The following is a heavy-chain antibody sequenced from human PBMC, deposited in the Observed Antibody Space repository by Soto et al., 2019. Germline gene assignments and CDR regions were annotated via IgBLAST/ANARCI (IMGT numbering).Heavy chain of an antibody. CDR2: ISYDGSNK. D-gene: IGHD6-13*01. V-gene: IGHV3-30*18. CDR3: AKRDSSSDAYYYYGMDV. CDR1: GFTFSSYG. Sequence: GGSLRLSCAASGFTFSSYGMHWVRQAPGKELEWVAVISYDGSNKYYADSVKGRFTIYRDNSKNTLYLQMNSLRAEDTAVYYCAKRDSSSDAYYYYGMDVWGRGTTVTVSS. J-gene: IGHJ6*02.